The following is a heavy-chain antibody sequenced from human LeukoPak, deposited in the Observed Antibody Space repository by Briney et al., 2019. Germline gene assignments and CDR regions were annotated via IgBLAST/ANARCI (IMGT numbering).Heavy chain of an antibody. V-gene: IGHV1-2*02. CDR3: ARAPSRFWSGSQFDY. CDR2: INPKSGGT. D-gene: IGHD3-3*01. J-gene: IGHJ4*02. Sequence: ASVKVSCKASGYTFSDYYIHWVRQAPGQGLEWMGWINPKSGGTKDAQQFQGRVTLTRDTSINTAYMELSRLRSDDTAVYYCARAPSRFWSGSQFDYWGQGTLVTVSS. CDR1: GYTFSDYY.